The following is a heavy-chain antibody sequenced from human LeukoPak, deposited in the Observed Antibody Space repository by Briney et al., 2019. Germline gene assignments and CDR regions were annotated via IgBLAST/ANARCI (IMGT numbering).Heavy chain of an antibody. V-gene: IGHV3-74*01. Sequence: QPGGSLRLSCAASGFTFSNYWMHWVRQAPGKGREWVSRIKTDGSSTNYADSEKGRFTISRDNAKNTLYLQMNNLRVEDTGIYYCARGRYSGYEGGTDYWGQGTLVTVSS. J-gene: IGHJ4*02. CDR1: GFTFSNYW. CDR2: IKTDGSST. CDR3: ARGRYSGYEGGTDY. D-gene: IGHD5-12*01.